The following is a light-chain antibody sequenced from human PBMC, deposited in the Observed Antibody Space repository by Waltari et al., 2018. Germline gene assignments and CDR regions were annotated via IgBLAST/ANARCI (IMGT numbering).Light chain of an antibody. CDR2: DSS. CDR1: QSVSSF. Sequence: EIVLTQSPATLSLSPGERATLSCRASQSVSSFLSWYQQKPGQAPRPLIYDSSNRATAXXXXXXXXXSGTDXTXTXXXLEPEDFAVYFCQQRSNWPYTFGQGTKLEIK. J-gene: IGKJ2*01. V-gene: IGKV3-11*01. CDR3: QQRSNWPYT.